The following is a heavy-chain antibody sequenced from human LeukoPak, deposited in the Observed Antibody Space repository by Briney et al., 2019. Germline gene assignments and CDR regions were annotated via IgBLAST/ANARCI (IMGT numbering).Heavy chain of an antibody. CDR3: ARDSGYDLRHY. J-gene: IGHJ4*02. D-gene: IGHD5-12*01. V-gene: IGHV3-53*01. CDR2: IYSGGST. CDR1: GFNVSSNY. Sequence: GGSLRLSCAASGFNVSSNYMSWVRQAPGKGLEWVSVIYSGGSTYYADSVKGRFTISRDNSKNTLYLQMNSLRAEDTAVYYCARDSGYDLRHYWGQGTLVTVSS.